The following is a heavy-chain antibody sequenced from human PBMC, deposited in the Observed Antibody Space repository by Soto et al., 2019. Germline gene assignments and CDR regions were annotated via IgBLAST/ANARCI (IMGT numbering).Heavy chain of an antibody. Sequence: GGSLRLSCAASGFTFSSYGMHWVRQAPGKGLEWVAVIWYDGSNKYYADSVKGRFTISRDNSKNTLYLQMNSLRAEDTAVYYCARARCGGSCLGFDPWGQGTLVTVSS. CDR1: GFTFSSYG. CDR2: IWYDGSNK. J-gene: IGHJ5*02. D-gene: IGHD2-15*01. CDR3: ARARCGGSCLGFDP. V-gene: IGHV3-33*01.